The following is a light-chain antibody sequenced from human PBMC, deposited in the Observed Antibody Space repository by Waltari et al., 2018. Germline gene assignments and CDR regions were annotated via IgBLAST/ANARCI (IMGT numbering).Light chain of an antibody. V-gene: IGKV3-15*01. CDR1: HSISNN. Sequence: EIVLTQSPATRPVSPRARASLSCRASHSISNNLAWHQQQPGQAPRLLICGAAARATGIPAKFSGSGCGTEFTLTISSLQYEDFGISYCQQYNKWHPVLTFGAVTKVD. CDR3: QQYNKWHPVLT. J-gene: IGKJ3*01. CDR2: GAA.